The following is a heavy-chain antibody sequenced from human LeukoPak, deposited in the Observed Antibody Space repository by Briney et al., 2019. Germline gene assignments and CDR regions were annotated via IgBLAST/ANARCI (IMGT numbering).Heavy chain of an antibody. D-gene: IGHD3-10*01. CDR3: ARDQAGDYGMDV. V-gene: IGHV4-59*01. Sequence: SETLSLTCAVYGGSFSGYYWSWIRQPPGKGLEWIGYIYYSGSTNYNPSLKSRVTISVDTSKNQFSLKLSSVTAADTAVYYCARDQAGDYGMDVWGQGTTVTVSS. J-gene: IGHJ6*02. CDR1: GGSFSGYY. CDR2: IYYSGST.